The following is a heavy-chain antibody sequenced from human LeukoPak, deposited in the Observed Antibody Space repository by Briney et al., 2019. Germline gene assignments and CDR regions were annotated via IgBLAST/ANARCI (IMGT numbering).Heavy chain of an antibody. V-gene: IGHV4-4*07. CDR1: GGSFTSYY. Sequence: SETLSLTCTVSGGSFTSYYWSWIRQPAEKGLEWIGRIYASGNTDYNPSRTNYNPSLKSRVTMSVDTSKNQFSLKLTSVTAADTAVYYCARMYSGSYGGIDFWGQGTLVTVSS. CDR2: IYASGNTDYNPSRT. D-gene: IGHD1-26*01. CDR3: ARMYSGSYGGIDF. J-gene: IGHJ4*02.